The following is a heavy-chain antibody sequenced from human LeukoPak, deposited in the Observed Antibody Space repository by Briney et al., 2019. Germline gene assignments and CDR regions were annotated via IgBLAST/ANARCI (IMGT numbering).Heavy chain of an antibody. V-gene: IGHV3-30*02. Sequence: GKSLRLSCAASGFTFSSYGMHWVRQAPGKGLEWVAFIRYDGSNKYYADSVKGRFTISRDNSKNTLYLQMNSLRAEDTAVYYCAKDQEVRGVHIDYWGQGTLVTVSS. D-gene: IGHD3-10*01. CDR2: IRYDGSNK. CDR1: GFTFSSYG. J-gene: IGHJ4*02. CDR3: AKDQEVRGVHIDY.